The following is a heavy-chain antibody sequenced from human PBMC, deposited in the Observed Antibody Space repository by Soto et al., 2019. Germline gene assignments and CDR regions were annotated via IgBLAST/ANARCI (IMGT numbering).Heavy chain of an antibody. CDR2: ISAYNGNT. CDR1: CYTVTSYR. J-gene: IGHJ4*02. Sequence: ASLNVACRASCYTVTSYRITWVRQAPGQGLEWMGWISAYNGNTNHAQKLQGRVTMTTDTSTSTAYMELRSLRSDDTAAHYCARDAAVGLFDYWGQGTLVTVSS. V-gene: IGHV1-18*01. CDR3: ARDAAVGLFDY. D-gene: IGHD1-26*01.